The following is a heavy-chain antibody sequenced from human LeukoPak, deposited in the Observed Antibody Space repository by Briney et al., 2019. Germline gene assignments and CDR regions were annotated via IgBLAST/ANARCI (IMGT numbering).Heavy chain of an antibody. CDR2: IRGSTGST. CDR1: GFTFTNYG. V-gene: IGHV3-23*01. Sequence: GGTLRLSCVASGFTFTNYGMNWVRQAPGKGLEWVSVIRGSTGSTYYADSVKGRFTISRDDSKNTLYLQMNSLRAEDTAVYYCAKEREYSGYEPLPNDYWGQGTLVTVSS. J-gene: IGHJ4*02. D-gene: IGHD5-12*01. CDR3: AKEREYSGYEPLPNDY.